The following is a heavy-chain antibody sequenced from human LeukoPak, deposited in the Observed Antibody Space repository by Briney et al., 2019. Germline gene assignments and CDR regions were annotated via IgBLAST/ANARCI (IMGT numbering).Heavy chain of an antibody. D-gene: IGHD3-10*01. V-gene: IGHV4-34*01. J-gene: IGHJ4*02. Sequence: SETLSLTCAVYGGSFSGYYWSWIRQPPGKGLEWIGEINHSGSTNYNPSLKSRVTISVGTSKNQFSLKLSSVTAADTAVYYCARGRLMASDYWGQGTLVTVSS. CDR2: INHSGST. CDR3: ARGRLMASDY. CDR1: GGSFSGYY.